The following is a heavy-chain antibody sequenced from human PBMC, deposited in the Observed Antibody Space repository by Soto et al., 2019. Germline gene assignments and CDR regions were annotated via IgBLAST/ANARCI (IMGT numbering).Heavy chain of an antibody. CDR2: IIPIFGTA. V-gene: IGHV1-69*06. J-gene: IGHJ5*02. D-gene: IGHD3-3*01. Sequence: GASVKVSCKASGGTFSSYAISWVRQAPGQGLEWMGGIIPIFGTANYAQKFQGRVTITADKATSTAYMGLSSLRAEDTAVYYCARVVQFLEWFNNWFDPWGQGTLVTVSS. CDR1: GGTFSSYA. CDR3: ARVVQFLEWFNNWFDP.